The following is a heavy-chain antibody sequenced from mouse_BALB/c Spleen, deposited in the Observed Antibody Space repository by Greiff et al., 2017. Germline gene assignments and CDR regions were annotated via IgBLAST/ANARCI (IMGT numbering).Heavy chain of an antibody. J-gene: IGHJ4*01. D-gene: IGHD3-3*01. CDR3: TRPGGPGAMDY. CDR1: GYTFTSYY. V-gene: IGHV1S81*02. Sequence: VKLVESGGDLVKPGASVKLSCKASGYTFTSYYMYWVKQRPGQGLEWIGEINPSNGGTNFNEKFKSKATLTVDKSSSTAYMQLSSLTSEDSAVYYCTRPGGPGAMDYWGQGTSVTVSS. CDR2: INPSNGGT.